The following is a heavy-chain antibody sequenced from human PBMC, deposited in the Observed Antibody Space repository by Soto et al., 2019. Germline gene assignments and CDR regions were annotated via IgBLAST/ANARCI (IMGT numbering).Heavy chain of an antibody. Sequence: ELQLVESGGGLVKPGGSLRLSCAASGFDFSNGWMSWVRQAPGKRLEWVGRIKSKTDGGTTDYGAPVKGRFSISRDDSKNTLYLQMNSLKIGDTAVYYCTTDEWEWGPGTLVTVSS. CDR2: IKSKTDGGTT. CDR1: GFDFSNGW. D-gene: IGHD1-26*01. CDR3: TTDEWE. J-gene: IGHJ4*02. V-gene: IGHV3-15*05.